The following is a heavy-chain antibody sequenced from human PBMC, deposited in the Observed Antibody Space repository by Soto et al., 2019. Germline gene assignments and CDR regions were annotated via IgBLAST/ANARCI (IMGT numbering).Heavy chain of an antibody. CDR1: GYTFSDYG. D-gene: IGHD3-3*01. J-gene: IGHJ4*02. CDR3: ARAGRFLEWLSTFDY. V-gene: IGHV1-18*01. Sequence: QVQLVQSGAEVAKPGASVKVSCKSSGYTFSDYGISWVRQAPGQGLEWRGWISAYNGDTNYAHKFQGRVTMTTDTSTSTAYLGLRSLRSDDTAVYYCARAGRFLEWLSTFDYWGQGNLVTVSS. CDR2: ISAYNGDT.